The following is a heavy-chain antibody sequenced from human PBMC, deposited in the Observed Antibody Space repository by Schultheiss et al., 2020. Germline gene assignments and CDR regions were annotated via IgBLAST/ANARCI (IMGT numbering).Heavy chain of an antibody. CDR2: ISHVGGT. D-gene: IGHD5-18*01. V-gene: IGHV4-34*01. J-gene: IGHJ6*02. CDR1: DGSFSGYY. Sequence: SATLSLTCVVYDGSFSGYYWSWIRQSPGTGLEKIGKISHVGGTNNRPSLKSRVTVSVDTSKCHFSLKLSSVTAADTAVYYCAKENRQDTAMAPYYYYYGMDVWGQGTTVTGSS. CDR3: AKENRQDTAMAPYYYYYGMDV.